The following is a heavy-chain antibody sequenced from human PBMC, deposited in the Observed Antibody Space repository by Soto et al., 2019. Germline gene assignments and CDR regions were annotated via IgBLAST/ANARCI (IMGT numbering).Heavy chain of an antibody. Sequence: QITLKESGPTLVKPTQTLTLTCTFSGFSLSSTRVAVGWIRQPPGKALEWLALICWDDDKRYSPFLKSRLTITNDTSKNQVVLTMTHMDPVDTATYYCAHSVVAGLGYYFDYWGQGTLVTVSS. D-gene: IGHD6-19*01. CDR3: AHSVVAGLGYYFDY. CDR1: GFSLSSTRVA. CDR2: ICWDDDK. V-gene: IGHV2-5*02. J-gene: IGHJ4*02.